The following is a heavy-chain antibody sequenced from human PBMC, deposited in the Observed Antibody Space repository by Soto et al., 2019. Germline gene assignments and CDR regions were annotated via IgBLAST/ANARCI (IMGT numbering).Heavy chain of an antibody. V-gene: IGHV3-21*01. D-gene: IGHD6-13*01. J-gene: IGHJ5*02. CDR3: TRDASRDSSARGWFDP. Sequence: GGSLRLSCAASGFTFRSFTMSWVRQAPGKGLEWVSTISSNSAYIYYTDALRGRFTISRDNAKNSLHLQMNSRRAEDTAVYYCTRDASRDSSARGWFDPWGPGTLVTVSS. CDR2: ISSNSAYI. CDR1: GFTFRSFT.